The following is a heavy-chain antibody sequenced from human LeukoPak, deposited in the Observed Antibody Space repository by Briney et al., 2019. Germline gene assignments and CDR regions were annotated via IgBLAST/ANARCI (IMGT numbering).Heavy chain of an antibody. CDR3: ARGSVGATPSYYYYYMDV. Sequence: SETLSLTCAVYGGSFSGYYWSWIRQPPGKWLEWIGSIYYSGSTYYNPSLKSRVTISVDTSKNQFSLKLSSVTAADTAVYYCARGSVGATPSYYYYYMDVWGKGTTVTVSS. D-gene: IGHD1-26*01. V-gene: IGHV4-34*01. CDR1: GGSFSGYY. J-gene: IGHJ6*03. CDR2: IYYSGST.